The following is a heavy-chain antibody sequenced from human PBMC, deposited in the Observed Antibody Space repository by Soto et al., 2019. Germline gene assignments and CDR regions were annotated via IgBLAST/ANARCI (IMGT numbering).Heavy chain of an antibody. V-gene: IGHV3-33*01. CDR2: IWYDGNNK. Sequence: GGTLRLSCAASGFTLSTFGMHWVRQAPGNGLEWVALIWYDGNNKYYADSVKGRFTISRDNHQNTLYLHMNRLRAEDTAVYYCARGLVDCSGGRCHPWFVYYYYGMDVWGQGTTVTVAS. CDR3: ARGLVDCSGGRCHPWFVYYYYGMDV. J-gene: IGHJ6*02. CDR1: GFTLSTFG. D-gene: IGHD2-15*01.